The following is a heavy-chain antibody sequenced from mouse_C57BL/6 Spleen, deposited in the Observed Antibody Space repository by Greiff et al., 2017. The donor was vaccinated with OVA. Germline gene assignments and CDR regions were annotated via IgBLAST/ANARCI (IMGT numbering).Heavy chain of an antibody. Sequence: VQLVESEGGLVQPGSSMKLSCTASGFTFSDYYMAWVRQVPEKGLEWVANINYDGSSTYYLDSLKSRFIISRDNAKNILYLQMSSLKSEDTATYYCASGGIYYGTYYAMDYWGQGTSVTVSS. J-gene: IGHJ4*01. D-gene: IGHD2-1*01. V-gene: IGHV5-16*01. CDR3: ASGGIYYGTYYAMDY. CDR1: GFTFSDYY. CDR2: INYDGSST.